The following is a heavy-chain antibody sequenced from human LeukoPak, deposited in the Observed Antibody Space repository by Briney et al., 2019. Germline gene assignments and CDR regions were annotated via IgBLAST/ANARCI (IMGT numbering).Heavy chain of an antibody. CDR3: ARTYGYGLDP. CDR1: GGSISSYY. Sequence: PSETLSLTCTVSGGSISSYYWSWIRQPPGKGLEWIGYIYYSGSTNYNPSLRSRVTISVDTSKNQFSLKLSSVTAADTAVYYCARTYGYGLDPWGQGTLVTVSS. J-gene: IGHJ5*02. D-gene: IGHD5-18*01. V-gene: IGHV4-59*01. CDR2: IYYSGST.